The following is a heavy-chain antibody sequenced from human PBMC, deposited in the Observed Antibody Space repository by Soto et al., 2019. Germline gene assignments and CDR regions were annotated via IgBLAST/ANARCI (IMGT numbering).Heavy chain of an antibody. CDR2: INHSGST. V-gene: IGHV4-34*01. J-gene: IGHJ4*02. CDR1: GGSFSGYY. Sequence: SETLSLTCAVYGGSFSGYYWSWIRQPPGKGLEWIGEINHSGSTNYNPSFKSRVTISADTSKNQLSLKLSYGTAADTAVYSCAIYSNYFDYWGQGTLVTVSS. D-gene: IGHD4-4*01. CDR3: AIYSNYFDY.